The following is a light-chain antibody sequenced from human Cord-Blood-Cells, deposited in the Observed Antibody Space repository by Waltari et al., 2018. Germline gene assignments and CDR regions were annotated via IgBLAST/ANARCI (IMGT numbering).Light chain of an antibody. J-gene: IGLJ1*01. CDR1: SSDVGGYNY. V-gene: IGLV2-14*01. Sequence: QSALTQPASVSGSPGQSITISCTGTSSDVGGYNYVSSYQQHPGTAPKLIMYGVSNGPSGFSNRFSGSRSGNTASLTISGLQAEDEADYYCSSYTSSSTLEVFGTGTKVTVL. CDR3: SSYTSSSTLEV. CDR2: GVS.